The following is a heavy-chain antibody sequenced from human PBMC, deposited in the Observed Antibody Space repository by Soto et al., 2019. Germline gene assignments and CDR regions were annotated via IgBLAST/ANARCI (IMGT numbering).Heavy chain of an antibody. CDR3: ASGSVAAAGPFFDY. Sequence: QVQLQESGPGLVKPSQTLSLTCTVSGGSISSGGYYWSWIRQHPGKGLEWIGYIYYSGSTYYNPSLKSRVTISVDPAKNQVSLKLSSVTAAHTAVYYCASGSVAAAGPFFDYWGQGTLVTVSS. CDR2: IYYSGST. J-gene: IGHJ4*02. V-gene: IGHV4-31*03. CDR1: GGSISSGGYY. D-gene: IGHD6-13*01.